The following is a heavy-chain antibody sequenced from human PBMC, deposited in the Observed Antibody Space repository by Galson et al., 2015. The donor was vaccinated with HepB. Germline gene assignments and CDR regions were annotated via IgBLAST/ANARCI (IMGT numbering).Heavy chain of an antibody. CDR2: ISGSGGST. V-gene: IGHV3-23*01. CDR3: AKDLPYYYGSGGNWFDP. D-gene: IGHD3-10*01. CDR1: GFTFSSYA. Sequence: SLRLSCAASGFTFSSYAMSWVRQAPGKGLEWVSAISGSGGSTYYADSEKGRFTISRDNSKNTLYLQMNSLRAEDTAVYYCAKDLPYYYGSGGNWFDPWGQGTLVTVSS. J-gene: IGHJ5*02.